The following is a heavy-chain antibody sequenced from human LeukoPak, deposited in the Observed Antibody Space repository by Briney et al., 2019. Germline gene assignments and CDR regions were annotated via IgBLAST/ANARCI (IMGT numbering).Heavy chain of an antibody. D-gene: IGHD2-21*01. Sequence: GASVKVSYKASGYTFTRYGIIWVRQAPGQGLEWMRWIRVDNGDTDNAQKFQGRVTITTDTSSTTIYMELRSLRSDDTAVYYCAGVNLYSNYMDVWGKASSPTVSS. CDR1: GYTFTRYG. CDR2: IRVDNGDT. J-gene: IGHJ6*03. V-gene: IGHV1-18*01. CDR3: AGVNLYSNYMDV.